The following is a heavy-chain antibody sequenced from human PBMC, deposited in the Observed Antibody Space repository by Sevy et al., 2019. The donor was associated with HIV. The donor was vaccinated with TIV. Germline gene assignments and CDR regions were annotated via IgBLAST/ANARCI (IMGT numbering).Heavy chain of an antibody. CDR1: GGSIRSSHW. J-gene: IGHJ6*02. V-gene: IGHV4-4*02. CDR2: IYYSGSR. D-gene: IGHD3-10*01. Sequence: SETLSLTCAVSGGSIRSSHWLSWVRQSPGKGLEWIGEIYYSGSRNYNPSLKSRLTISVDTSNNLFSLRLSSVTAADTAVYYCAREEYFYGSGTYGYGMDVWGQGTTVTVSS. CDR3: AREEYFYGSGTYGYGMDV.